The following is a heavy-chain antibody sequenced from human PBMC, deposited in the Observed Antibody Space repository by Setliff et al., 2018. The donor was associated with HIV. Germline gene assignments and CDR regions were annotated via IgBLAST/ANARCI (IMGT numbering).Heavy chain of an antibody. CDR1: GYSISSGFY. J-gene: IGHJ4*02. CDR3: ARRRAYGYDYFDY. CDR2: IFHSAAT. D-gene: IGHD5-12*01. Sequence: SETLSLTCAVSGYSISSGFYWGWIRQPPGKGLEWIGSIFHSAATNYNPSLKSRVTISIDTSKNQFSLKLTSVTAADTAVYYCARRRAYGYDYFDYWGPGILVTVSS. V-gene: IGHV4-38-2*01.